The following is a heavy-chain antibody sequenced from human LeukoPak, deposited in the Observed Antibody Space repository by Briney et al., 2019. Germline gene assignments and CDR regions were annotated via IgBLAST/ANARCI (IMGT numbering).Heavy chain of an antibody. CDR3: ARGSGYSYGIDY. Sequence: PSETLSLTCTVSGGSISSGDYYWSWIRQPPGKGLEWIGYIYYSGSTYYNPSLKSRVTISVDTSKYQFSLKLSSVTAADTAVYYCARGSGYSYGIDYWGQGTLVTVSS. J-gene: IGHJ4*02. V-gene: IGHV4-30-4*01. CDR1: GGSISSGDYY. CDR2: IYYSGST. D-gene: IGHD5-18*01.